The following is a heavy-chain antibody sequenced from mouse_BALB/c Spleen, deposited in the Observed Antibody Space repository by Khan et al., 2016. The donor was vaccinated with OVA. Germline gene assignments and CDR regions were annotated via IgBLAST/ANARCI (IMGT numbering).Heavy chain of an antibody. CDR2: FFPGGDYT. CDR1: GFTFTNYW. CDR3: ARRSYYDSYMDY. V-gene: IGHV1-63*02. D-gene: IGHD2-4*01. J-gene: IGHJ2*01. Sequence: QVQLKESGAELVRPGTSVKMSCKAAGFTFTNYWIGWIKQRPGHGLEWIGDFFPGGDYTDDNEKFKGRATLTADAFSSTAYLQLSSLTSEDSAINYCARRSYYDSYMDYWGPGTILTVSS.